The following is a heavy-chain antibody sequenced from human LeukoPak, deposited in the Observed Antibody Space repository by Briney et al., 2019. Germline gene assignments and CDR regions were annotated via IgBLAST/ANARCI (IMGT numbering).Heavy chain of an antibody. Sequence: ASVKVSFKASGYTFTGYYMHWVRQAPGQGLEWMGWINPNSGGTNYAQKFQGRVTMTRDTSISTAYMELSRLRSDDTAVYYCARADSMVRGVIISPLLDYWGQGTLVTVSS. D-gene: IGHD3-10*01. CDR3: ARADSMVRGVIISPLLDY. CDR2: INPNSGGT. CDR1: GYTFTGYY. J-gene: IGHJ4*02. V-gene: IGHV1-2*02.